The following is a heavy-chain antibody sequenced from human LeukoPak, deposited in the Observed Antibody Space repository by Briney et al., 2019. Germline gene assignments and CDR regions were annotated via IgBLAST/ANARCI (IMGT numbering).Heavy chain of an antibody. CDR1: GFTFSSFE. D-gene: IGHD4-17*01. CDR3: AKARTTVTTVRTAEGGY. J-gene: IGHJ4*02. V-gene: IGHV3-48*03. Sequence: PGGSLRLSCAASGFTFSSFEMNWVRQAPGTGLEWLSYISSSGSPTYYADSVKGRFTISRDNSKNTLYLQMNSLRAEDTAVYYCAKARTTVTTVRTAEGGYWGQGTLVTVSS. CDR2: ISSSGSPT.